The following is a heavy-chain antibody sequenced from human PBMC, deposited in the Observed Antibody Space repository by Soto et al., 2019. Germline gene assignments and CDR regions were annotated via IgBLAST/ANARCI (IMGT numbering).Heavy chain of an antibody. CDR3: AKSAIWSNWFIDF. CDR1: GFSFSNYA. CDR2: ISGSGDTT. V-gene: IGHV3-23*01. J-gene: IGHJ4*02. Sequence: PGGSLRLSCAASGFSFSNYAMKWVRHAPGKGLEWVSGISGSGDTTYYADSVKGRFTISRDNSKSTLYLQKSSLRAEDTAVFHCAKSAIWSNWFIDFWGQGTLVTVSS. D-gene: IGHD6-13*01.